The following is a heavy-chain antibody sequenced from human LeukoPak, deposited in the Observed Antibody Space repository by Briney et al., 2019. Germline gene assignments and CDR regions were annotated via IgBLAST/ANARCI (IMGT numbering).Heavy chain of an antibody. D-gene: IGHD3-10*01. V-gene: IGHV3-23*01. Sequence: PGGSLRLSCAASGFTFSSYAMSWVRQAPGKGLEWVSAISGSGGSTYYADSVKGRFTISRDDSKNTLYLQMNSLRAEDTAVYYCAKHPKNGSGSYYKYYYYYMDVWGKGTTVTISS. CDR2: ISGSGGST. CDR3: AKHPKNGSGSYYKYYYYYMDV. CDR1: GFTFSSYA. J-gene: IGHJ6*03.